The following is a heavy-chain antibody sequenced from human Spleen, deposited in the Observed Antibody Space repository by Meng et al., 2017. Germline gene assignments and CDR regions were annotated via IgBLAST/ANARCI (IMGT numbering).Heavy chain of an antibody. Sequence: SLKISCAASGFTFDDYAMHWVRQAPGKGLEWVSGISWNSGSIGYADSVKGRFTISRDNAKNSVYLQMNSLRTEDTAVYYCARGRKDAVTSHAFDIWGQGTMVTVSS. D-gene: IGHD5-18*01. V-gene: IGHV3-9*01. CDR3: ARGRKDAVTSHAFDI. CDR2: ISWNSGSI. J-gene: IGHJ3*02. CDR1: GFTFDDYA.